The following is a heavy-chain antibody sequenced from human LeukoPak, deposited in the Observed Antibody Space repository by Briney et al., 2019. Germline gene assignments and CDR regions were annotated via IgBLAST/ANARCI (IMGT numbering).Heavy chain of an antibody. CDR2: ISSSSSYI. CDR3: ARASRRVGATLDY. D-gene: IGHD1-26*01. CDR1: GFTFSSYS. J-gene: IGHJ4*02. Sequence: GGSLRLSCAASGFTFSSYSMTWVRQAPGKGLEWVSSISSSSSYIYYADSVKGRFTISRDNAKNSLYLQMNSLRAEDTAVYYCARASRRVGATLDYWGQGTLVTVSS. V-gene: IGHV3-21*01.